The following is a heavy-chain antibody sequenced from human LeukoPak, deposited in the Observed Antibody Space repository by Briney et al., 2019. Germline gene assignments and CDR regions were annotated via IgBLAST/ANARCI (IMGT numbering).Heavy chain of an antibody. D-gene: IGHD3-3*01. CDR1: GYSFTSYW. J-gene: IGHJ3*02. CDR3: ARPLRGDYYDFWSGYLDAFDI. V-gene: IGHV5-51*01. Sequence: GESLKISCKGSGYSFTSYWIGWVRQMPGKGLEWMGIIYPGDSETRYSPSFQGQVTISADKSISTAYLQWSSLKASDTAMYYCARPLRGDYYDFWSGYLDAFDIWGQGTMVTVSS. CDR2: IYPGDSET.